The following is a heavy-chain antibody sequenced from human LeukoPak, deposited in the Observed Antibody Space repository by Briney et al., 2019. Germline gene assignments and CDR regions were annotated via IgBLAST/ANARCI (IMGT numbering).Heavy chain of an antibody. CDR3: ARTANFAAGYYIDY. V-gene: IGHV3-21*01. CDR2: ISSSDSQI. J-gene: IGHJ4*02. CDR1: GLSISGYS. D-gene: IGHD6-13*01. Sequence: GGSLRLSCAASGLSISGYSMHWVRQAPGKALEWVSCISSSDSQIYYADAVKGRFTISRDNARNSVYLQMNSLRAEDTAVYYCARTANFAAGYYIDYWGQGTLVTVSS.